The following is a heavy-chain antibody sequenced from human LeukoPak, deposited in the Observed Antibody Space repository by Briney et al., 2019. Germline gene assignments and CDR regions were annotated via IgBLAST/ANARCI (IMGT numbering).Heavy chain of an antibody. J-gene: IGHJ4*02. CDR3: ARVAGGSGSYYTWGFFDY. CDR2: INAGNGNT. D-gene: IGHD3-10*01. CDR1: GYTFTSYA. Sequence: ASVKVSCKASGYTFTSYAMHWVRQAPGQRLEWMGWINAGNGNTKYSQEFQGRVTITRDTSASTAYMELSSLRSEDMAVYYCARVAGGSGSYYTWGFFDYWGQGTLVTVSS. V-gene: IGHV1-3*03.